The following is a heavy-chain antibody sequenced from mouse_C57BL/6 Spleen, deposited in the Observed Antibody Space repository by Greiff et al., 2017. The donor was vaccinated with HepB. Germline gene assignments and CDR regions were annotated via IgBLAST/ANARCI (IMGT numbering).Heavy chain of an antibody. V-gene: IGHV1-55*01. CDR2: IYPGSGST. Sequence: QVQLQQPGAELVKPGASVKMSCKASGYTFTSYWITWVKQRPGQGLEWIGDIYPGSGSTNYNEKFKSKATLTVDTSSSTAYMQLSSLTSEDSAVYYCARREVYDGYFFAYWGQGTLVTVSA. J-gene: IGHJ3*01. CDR1: GYTFTSYW. D-gene: IGHD2-3*01. CDR3: ARREVYDGYFFAY.